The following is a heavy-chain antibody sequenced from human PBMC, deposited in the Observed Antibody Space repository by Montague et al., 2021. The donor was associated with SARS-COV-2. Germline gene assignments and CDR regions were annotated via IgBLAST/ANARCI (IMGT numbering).Heavy chain of an antibody. CDR2: TYYRSWWRS. J-gene: IGHJ3*01. V-gene: IGHV6-1*01. D-gene: IGHD3-3*02. CDR1: RDSVSSTSAS. CDR3: ASAFYGDHWAFDV. Sequence: CAISRDSVSSTSASWHWIRQSPSRGLEWLGRTYYRSWWRSQYPGSLESRITISGDTSKNQFSLQLNSVTPEDTAVYYCASAFYGDHWAFDVWGQGTMVTVSS.